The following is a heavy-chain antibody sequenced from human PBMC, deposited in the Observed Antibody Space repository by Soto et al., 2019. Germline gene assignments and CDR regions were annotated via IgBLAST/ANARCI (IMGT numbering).Heavy chain of an antibody. V-gene: IGHV3-23*01. D-gene: IGHD6-19*01. CDR3: ANGVPGIAVDATGYFQH. CDR1: GFTFSSYA. Sequence: EVQLLESGGGLVQPGGSLRLSCAASGFTFSSYAMSWVRQAPGKGLEWVSGISGSGDSTYYADSVKGRFTISRDNAKNTLYQQMNILGSEDTAVYYCANGVPGIAVDATGYFQHWGQGTLVTVS. J-gene: IGHJ1*01. CDR2: ISGSGDST.